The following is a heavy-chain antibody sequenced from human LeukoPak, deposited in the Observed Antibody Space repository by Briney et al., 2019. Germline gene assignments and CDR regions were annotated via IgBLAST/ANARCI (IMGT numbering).Heavy chain of an antibody. D-gene: IGHD3-10*01. CDR1: GGSISSYY. CDR2: IYDGGST. CDR3: ARFRGGFGELLV. J-gene: IGHJ3*01. Sequence: PSETLSLTCTVSGGSISSYYWSWIRQPPGKGLEWIGYIYDGGSTNYNPSLKSRVTISVDTSKNQLSLKLTSVTAADTAVYYCARFRGGFGELLVWGQGTMVTVSS. V-gene: IGHV4-59*08.